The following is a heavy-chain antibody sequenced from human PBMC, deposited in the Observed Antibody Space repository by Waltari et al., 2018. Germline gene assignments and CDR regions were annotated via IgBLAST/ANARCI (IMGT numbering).Heavy chain of an antibody. CDR1: GGSISSSSYY. V-gene: IGHV4-39*07. J-gene: IGHJ4*02. Sequence: QLQLQESGPGLVKPSETLSLTCTVSGGSISSSSYYWGWIRQPPGKGLEGIGSIYYSGSTYYNPSLKSRVTISVDTSKNQFSLKLSSVTAADTAVYYCARVSSGWFDYWGQGTLVTVSS. CDR3: ARVSSGWFDY. CDR2: IYYSGST. D-gene: IGHD6-19*01.